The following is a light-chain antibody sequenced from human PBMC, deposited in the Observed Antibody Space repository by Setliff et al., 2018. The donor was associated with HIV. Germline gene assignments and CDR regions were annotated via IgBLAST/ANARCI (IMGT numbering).Light chain of an antibody. CDR2: EVS. V-gene: IGLV2-14*01. J-gene: IGLJ1*01. Sequence: QSALTQPASVSGSPGQSITISCTGTSSDVGSYNYASWYQQHPGKAPKLMISEVSNRPSGVSNRFSGSKSDNTASLTISGLQAEDEADYFCSSFTTTTTLVFGTGTKVTVL. CDR1: SSDVGSYNY. CDR3: SSFTTTTTLV.